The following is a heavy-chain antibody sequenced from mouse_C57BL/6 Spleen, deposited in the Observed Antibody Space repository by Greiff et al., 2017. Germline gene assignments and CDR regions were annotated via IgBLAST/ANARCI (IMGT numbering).Heavy chain of an antibody. CDR3: ALNSLLRGFAD. Sequence: VQLQQPGAELVKPGASVKMSCKASGYTFTSYWITWVKQRPGQGLEWIGDIYPGSGSTKYNEKFKSKATLTVDTSSSTAYMQLSSLTSEGSAVYYCALNSLLRGFADWSQGTLVTVSA. CDR2: IYPGSGST. CDR1: GYTFTSYW. J-gene: IGHJ3*01. D-gene: IGHD1-1*01. V-gene: IGHV1-55*01.